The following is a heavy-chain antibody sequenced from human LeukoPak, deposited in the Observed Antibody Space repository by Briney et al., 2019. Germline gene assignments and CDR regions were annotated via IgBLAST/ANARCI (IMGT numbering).Heavy chain of an antibody. D-gene: IGHD3-3*01. J-gene: IGHJ4*02. Sequence: TGGSLRLSCGASGSSFSEYWMSGVRQAPGKGLEWVANIKYDGSDKNYVESVKGRFIISRDNAEKAVYLQMNSLRVDDTAVYYCARGAEWRDYWGQGTLVTVSS. CDR2: IKYDGSDK. CDR1: GSSFSEYW. CDR3: ARGAEWRDY. V-gene: IGHV3-7*01.